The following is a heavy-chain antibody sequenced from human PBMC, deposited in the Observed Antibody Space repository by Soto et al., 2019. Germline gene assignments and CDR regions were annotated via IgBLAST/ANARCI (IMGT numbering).Heavy chain of an antibody. D-gene: IGHD2-8*02. J-gene: IGHJ3*02. CDR2: ILVGGST. CDR1: GFICSSYD. Sequence: EVQMLESGGGLAQPGGSLRVSCAVSGFICSSYDMSWVRQAPGKGLEWVSTILVGGSTHYEDSVKGRFTISRDPSKNTVYLQMNSLTAGDTAVYYCAKATATGGGAFEIYGQGTMVTVS. V-gene: IGHV3-23*01. CDR3: AKATATGGGAFEI.